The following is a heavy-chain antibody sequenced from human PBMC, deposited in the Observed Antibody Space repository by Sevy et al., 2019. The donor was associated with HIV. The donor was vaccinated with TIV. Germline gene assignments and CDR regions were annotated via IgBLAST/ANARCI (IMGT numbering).Heavy chain of an antibody. J-gene: IGHJ3*02. CDR2: IRSKANSYAT. V-gene: IGHV3-73*01. CDR3: TRQGNYYDSSGYYPHDAFDI. CDR1: GFTFSGSA. D-gene: IGHD3-22*01. Sequence: GGSLRLSCAASGFTFSGSAMHWVRQASGKGLELVGRIRSKANSYATEYAASVKGRFTISRDDSKNTAYLQMNSLKTEDTAVYYCTRQGNYYDSSGYYPHDAFDIWGQGTMVTVSS.